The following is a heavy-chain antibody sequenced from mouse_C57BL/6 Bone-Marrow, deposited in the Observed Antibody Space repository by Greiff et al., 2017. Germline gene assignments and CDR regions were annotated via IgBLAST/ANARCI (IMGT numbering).Heavy chain of an antibody. J-gene: IGHJ1*03. CDR1: GIDFSSYW. Sequence: EVKVEASGGGLVQPGGSLKISCAASGIDFSSYWMSWVRRAPGKGLEWIGDINPDSSTINYAPSLQDKFIISRDNAKNTLYLQMSKVRSEYSTLYYCARQDYGRMDWYFNVWGTGTTVTVSS. D-gene: IGHD1-1*01. CDR3: ARQDYGRMDWYFNV. V-gene: IGHV4-1*01. CDR2: INPDSSTI.